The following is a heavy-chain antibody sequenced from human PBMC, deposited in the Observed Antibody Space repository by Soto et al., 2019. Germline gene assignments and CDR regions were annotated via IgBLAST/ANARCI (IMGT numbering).Heavy chain of an antibody. V-gene: IGHV4-30-4*01. Sequence: SETLSLTCTVSGGSISSGDYYWSWIRQPPGKGLEWIGYIYYSGSTYYNPSLKSRVTKSVDTSKNQFSLKLSSVTAADTAVYYCARERPDGARLDPWGQGTLVTVSS. J-gene: IGHJ5*02. D-gene: IGHD6-6*01. CDR1: GGSISSGDYY. CDR3: ARERPDGARLDP. CDR2: IYYSGST.